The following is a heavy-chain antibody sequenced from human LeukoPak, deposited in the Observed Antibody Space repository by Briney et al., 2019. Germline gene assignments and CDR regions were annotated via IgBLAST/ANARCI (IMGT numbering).Heavy chain of an antibody. J-gene: IGHJ6*02. CDR1: GYIFTSYG. V-gene: IGHV1-18*01. CDR3: ARDRSSSWYVPLNYYYYGMDV. Sequence: GASVKVSCKASGYIFTSYGISWVRQAPGQGLEWMGWISAYNGNTNYAQKLQGRVTMTTDTSTSTAYMELRSLRSDDTAVYYCARDRSSSWYVPLNYYYYGMDVWGQGTTVTVSS. D-gene: IGHD6-13*01. CDR2: ISAYNGNT.